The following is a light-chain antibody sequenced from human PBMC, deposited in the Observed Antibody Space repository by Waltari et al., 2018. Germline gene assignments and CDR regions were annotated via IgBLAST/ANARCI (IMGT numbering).Light chain of an antibody. CDR2: GAS. J-gene: IGKJ4*01. CDR3: QQNSNWPHAT. Sequence: EIVMTQSQATLSLSPGERATLSCRASQSVNNKVVWYQQKPGQPPRLLIYGASRRATGIPDRFSGSGSGTEFSLTISSLEPEDVAVYHCQQNSNWPHATFGGGTKVEIK. V-gene: IGKV3D-15*01. CDR1: QSVNNK.